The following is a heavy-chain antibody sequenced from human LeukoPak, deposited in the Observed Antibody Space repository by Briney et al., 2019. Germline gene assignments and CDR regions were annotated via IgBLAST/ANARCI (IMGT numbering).Heavy chain of an antibody. V-gene: IGHV1-69*13. CDR2: IIPIFGTA. J-gene: IGHJ4*02. D-gene: IGHD6-13*01. CDR3: ARKDSSSWYFDY. CDR1: GGTFSSYA. Sequence: ASVKVSCKASGGTFSSYAISWVRQAPGQGLEWMGGIIPIFGTANYAQKFQGRVTITADESTSTAYMELSSLRSGDTAVYYCARKDSSSWYFDYWGQGTLVTVSS.